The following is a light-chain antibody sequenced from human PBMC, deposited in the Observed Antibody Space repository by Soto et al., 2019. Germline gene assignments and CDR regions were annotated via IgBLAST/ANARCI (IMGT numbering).Light chain of an antibody. CDR3: QQYYSTRT. CDR1: QSVLYSSNNKNY. CDR2: WAS. Sequence: DIVMTQSQDSLAVSLGERATINCKSSQSVLYSSNNKNYLAWYQQKPGQPPKLLIYWASTRESGVPDRFSGSGSGTDFTLTISSLQAEDVAVYYCQQYYSTRTFGQGTKVDIK. V-gene: IGKV4-1*01. J-gene: IGKJ1*01.